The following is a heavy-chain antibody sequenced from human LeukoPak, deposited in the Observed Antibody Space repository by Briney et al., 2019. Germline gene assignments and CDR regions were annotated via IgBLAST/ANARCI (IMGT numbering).Heavy chain of an antibody. CDR3: AKDPKAIYGSGSSFDY. CDR2: INWNSGSI. J-gene: IGHJ4*02. Sequence: GGSLRLSCAASGFTFDDYAMHWVRQAPGKGLEWVSGINWNSGSIGYADSVKGRFTISRDNAKNSLYLQMNSLRAEDTALYYCAKDPKAIYGSGSSFDYWGRGTLVTVSS. V-gene: IGHV3-9*01. D-gene: IGHD3-10*01. CDR1: GFTFDDYA.